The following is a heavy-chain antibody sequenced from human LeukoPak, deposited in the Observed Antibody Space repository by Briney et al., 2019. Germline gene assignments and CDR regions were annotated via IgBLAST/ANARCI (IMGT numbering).Heavy chain of an antibody. J-gene: IGHJ6*03. CDR2: INHSGST. V-gene: IGHV4-34*01. D-gene: IGHD3-3*01. Sequence: SETLSLTCAVYGGSFSGYYWSWIRQPPGKGLKWIGEINHSGSTNYNPSLKSRVTISVDTSKNQFSLKLSSVTAADTAVYYCARKSPYYGFWSGRYYYYMDVWGKGTTVTVSS. CDR1: GGSFSGYY. CDR3: ARKSPYYGFWSGRYYYYMDV.